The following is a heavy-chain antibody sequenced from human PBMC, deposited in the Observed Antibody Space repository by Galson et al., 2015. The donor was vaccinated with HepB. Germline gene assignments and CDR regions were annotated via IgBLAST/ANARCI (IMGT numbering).Heavy chain of an antibody. CDR1: GFTFSSYS. J-gene: IGHJ5*02. V-gene: IGHV3-48*01. CDR2: ISSSSSTI. CDR3: ANDVLLWSNNWFDP. Sequence: SLRLSCAASGFTFSSYSMNWVRQAPGKGLEWVSYISSSSSTIYYADSVKGRFTISRDNAKNSLYLQMNSLRAEDTAVYYCANDVLLWSNNWFDPWGQGTLVTVSS. D-gene: IGHD3-10*01.